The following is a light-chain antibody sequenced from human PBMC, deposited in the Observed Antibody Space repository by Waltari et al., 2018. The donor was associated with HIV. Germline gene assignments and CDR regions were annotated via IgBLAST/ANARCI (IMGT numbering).Light chain of an antibody. CDR3: GSYTSSSTWV. CDR2: EVS. Sequence: QSALTQPPSVSGSPGQSVTISCTGTSSDVGSYNRVSWYQQPPGTAPKLMIYEVSNLPSGFPDRFSGSKSGNTASLTISGLQAEDEADYYCGSYTSSSTWVFGGGTKLTVL. J-gene: IGLJ3*02. V-gene: IGLV2-18*02. CDR1: SSDVGSYNR.